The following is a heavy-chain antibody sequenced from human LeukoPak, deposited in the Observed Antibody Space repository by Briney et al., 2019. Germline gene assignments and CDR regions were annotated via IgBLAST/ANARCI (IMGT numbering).Heavy chain of an antibody. D-gene: IGHD3-3*01. CDR1: GYSFTPYW. CDR3: ARRSGTYDPPDY. CDR2: IYPRDSDT. J-gene: IGHJ4*02. Sequence: GESLQISCKASGYSFTPYWIGWVRQMPGKGLEWVGIIYPRDSDTRYSPSFEGQVTISADKSISTAYLHWSSLKASDTAMYYCARRSGTYDPPDYWGQGTLVTVSS. V-gene: IGHV5-51*01.